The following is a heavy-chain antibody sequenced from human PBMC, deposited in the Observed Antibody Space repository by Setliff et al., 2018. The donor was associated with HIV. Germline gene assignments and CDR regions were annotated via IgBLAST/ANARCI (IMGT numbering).Heavy chain of an antibody. D-gene: IGHD6-25*01. Sequence: ASVKVSCKASGYTFTGYYMHWVRQAPGQGLEWMGWINPNTGGTNYAQKFQGWVTMTRDTSISTAYMEVSRLRPDDTAVYYCARNHQPGSPLAEGCFQHWGQGTQVTVSS. CDR3: ARNHQPGSPLAEGCFQH. V-gene: IGHV1-2*04. CDR2: INPNTGGT. J-gene: IGHJ1*01. CDR1: GYTFTGYY.